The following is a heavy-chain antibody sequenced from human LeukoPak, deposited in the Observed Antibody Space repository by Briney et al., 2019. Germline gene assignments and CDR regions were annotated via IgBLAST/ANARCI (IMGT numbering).Heavy chain of an antibody. V-gene: IGHV1-2*02. CDR3: ARAGGRSWFDP. J-gene: IGHJ5*02. CDR2: INPNSGGT. CDR1: GYSFTDKY. Sequence: ASVKVSCKASGYSFTDKYLHWVRQAPGQGLEWMGSINPNSGGTNYAQKFQGRVTMTTDTSMSTAHMELSRLTSDDTAVYYCARAGGRSWFDPWGQGTLVTVSS.